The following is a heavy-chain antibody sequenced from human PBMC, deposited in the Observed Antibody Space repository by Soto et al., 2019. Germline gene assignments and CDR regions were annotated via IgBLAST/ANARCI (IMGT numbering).Heavy chain of an antibody. CDR3: ARRNWNYGAFDI. CDR2: ISGSGSST. CDR1: GFTFSSYA. J-gene: IGHJ3*02. D-gene: IGHD1-7*01. Sequence: GGSLRLSCAASGFTFSSYAMSWVRQAPGKGLEWVSGISGSGSSTYYADSVKGRSTISRDNSKNTLYLQVNSLRADDTAVYYCARRNWNYGAFDIWGQGTMVTVSS. V-gene: IGHV3-23*01.